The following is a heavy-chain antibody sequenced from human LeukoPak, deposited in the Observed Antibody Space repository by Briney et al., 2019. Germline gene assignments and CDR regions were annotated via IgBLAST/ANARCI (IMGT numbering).Heavy chain of an antibody. CDR1: GFTFRSFW. J-gene: IGHJ4*02. V-gene: IGHV3-7*01. CDR2: IKEDGSEK. Sequence: GGSLRLSCAASGFTFRSFWMSWVRQAPGEGLEWVANIKEDGSEKNYVDSVKGRFTISRDNAKNSLYLQMNSLRAEDTAVYYCARDSRTRRISGDWGQGTLVSVSS. D-gene: IGHD1-1*01. CDR3: ARDSRTRRISGD.